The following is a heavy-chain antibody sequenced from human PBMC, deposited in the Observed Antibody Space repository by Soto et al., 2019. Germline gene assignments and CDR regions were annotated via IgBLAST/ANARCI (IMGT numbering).Heavy chain of an antibody. D-gene: IGHD5-12*01. Sequence: QVQLVESGGGVVQPGRSLGLSCAVSGLTFSHYAMHWVRQAPGKGLEWVAAISYDGGNKYYADSVKGRFTISRDNSKNTLYMQMNSLRPEDTAIYYCARRPSMATIPLTYYWCQGSLVTVSS. CDR2: ISYDGGNK. CDR1: GLTFSHYA. V-gene: IGHV3-30-3*01. CDR3: ARRPSMATIPLTYY. J-gene: IGHJ4*02.